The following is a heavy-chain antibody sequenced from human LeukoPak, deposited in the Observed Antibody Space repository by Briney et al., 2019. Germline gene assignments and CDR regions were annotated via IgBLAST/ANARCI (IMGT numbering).Heavy chain of an antibody. V-gene: IGHV3-74*01. CDR2: INSDGINT. CDR3: ARDLGQYYDTSDNWFDP. Sequence: GGSLRLSCAASGFTFSNYWMHWVRQAPGKGLVWVSRINSDGINTSYADSVKGRFTISRENAKNTLNLQMNSLRAEDTAVYYCARDLGQYYDTSDNWFDPWGQGTLVTVSS. CDR1: GFTFSNYW. D-gene: IGHD3-22*01. J-gene: IGHJ5*02.